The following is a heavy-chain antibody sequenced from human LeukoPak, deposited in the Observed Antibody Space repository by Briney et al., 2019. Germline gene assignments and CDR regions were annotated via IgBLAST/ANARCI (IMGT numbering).Heavy chain of an antibody. V-gene: IGHV4-61*02. CDR1: GGSISSGSYY. CDR2: IYTSGST. CDR3: AREGSMTARPFVSIDY. J-gene: IGHJ4*02. D-gene: IGHD6-6*01. Sequence: IPSETLSLTCTVSGGSISSGSYYWSWIRQPAGKGLEWIGRIYTSGSTNYNPSLKSRVTISVDTSKNQFSLKLSSVTAADTAVYYCAREGSMTARPFVSIDYWGQGTLVTISS.